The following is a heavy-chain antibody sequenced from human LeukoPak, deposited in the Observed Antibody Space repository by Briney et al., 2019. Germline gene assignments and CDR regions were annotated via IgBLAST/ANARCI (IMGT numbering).Heavy chain of an antibody. D-gene: IGHD6-6*01. CDR2: ISSSSSYI. V-gene: IGHV3-21*01. CDR3: ASPIAARRTHSSFQNDY. Sequence: GESLRLSCAASGFTFSSYSMNWVRQAPGKGLEWVSSISSSSSYIYYADSVKGRFTISRDNAKNSLYLQMNSLRAEDTAVYYCASPIAARRTHSSFQNDYWGQGTLVIVSS. CDR1: GFTFSSYS. J-gene: IGHJ4*02.